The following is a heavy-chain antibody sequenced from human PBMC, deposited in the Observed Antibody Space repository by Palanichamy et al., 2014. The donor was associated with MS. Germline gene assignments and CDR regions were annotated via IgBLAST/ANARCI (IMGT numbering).Heavy chain of an antibody. Sequence: EVQLVESGGALVKPGGSLRLSCSASGFTFSGAWMSWVRQAPGKGLEWVGRIKSKIDGGSTDFAAPVNGRFTISRDDSQNMVYLQMNSLKTEDTAVYYCTADLPISAAFGIDYWGQGTLVTVSS. J-gene: IGHJ4*02. D-gene: IGHD6-25*01. CDR2: IKSKIDGGST. CDR1: GFTFSGAW. CDR3: TADLPISAAFGIDY. V-gene: IGHV3-15*02.